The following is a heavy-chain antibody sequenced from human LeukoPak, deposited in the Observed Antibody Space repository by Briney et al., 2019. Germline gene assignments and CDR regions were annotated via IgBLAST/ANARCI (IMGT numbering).Heavy chain of an antibody. Sequence: ASVKVSCKASGYTFTRYYMHWVRQAPGQGLEWMGIINPSDGTISYAQKFQGRVTMTRDTSTSTVYMELSSLRSEDTAVHYCARAPANKYDSRLPEDYWGQGTLVTVSS. CDR3: ARAPANKYDSRLPEDY. D-gene: IGHD3-22*01. J-gene: IGHJ4*02. CDR1: GYTFTRYY. V-gene: IGHV1-46*01. CDR2: INPSDGTI.